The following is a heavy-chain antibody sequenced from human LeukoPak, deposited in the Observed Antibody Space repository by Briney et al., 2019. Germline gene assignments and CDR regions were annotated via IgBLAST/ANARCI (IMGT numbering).Heavy chain of an antibody. D-gene: IGHD1-26*01. Sequence: ASVKVSCEVSGYTLTELSMHWVRQAPGKGLEWMGGFDPEDGETIYAQKFQGRVTMTEDTSTDTAYMELSSLRSEDTAVYYCATDPARSGSYLFDYWGQGTLVTVSS. V-gene: IGHV1-24*01. CDR2: FDPEDGET. J-gene: IGHJ4*02. CDR1: GYTLTELS. CDR3: ATDPARSGSYLFDY.